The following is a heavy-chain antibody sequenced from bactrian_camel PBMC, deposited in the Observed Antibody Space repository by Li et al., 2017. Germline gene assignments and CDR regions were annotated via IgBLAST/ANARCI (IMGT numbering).Heavy chain of an antibody. D-gene: IGHD4*01. CDR2: VVTDGIK. J-gene: IGHJ4*01. CDR1: GLSLVSVC. V-gene: IGHV3S55*01. CDR3: AAQRAIDDCRYEYNY. Sequence: QVQLVESGGGSVQAGGSLRLSCTMSGLSLVSVCMGWFRQAPGKEREGVAAVVTDGIKSYTHSAKGRFTISKDDAKNTLYLQMNSLKPEDTATYYCAAQRAIDDCRYEYNYWGKGTQVTVS.